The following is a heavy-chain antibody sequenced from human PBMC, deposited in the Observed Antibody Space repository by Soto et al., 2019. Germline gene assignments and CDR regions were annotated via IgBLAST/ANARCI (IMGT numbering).Heavy chain of an antibody. V-gene: IGHV4-4*02. D-gene: IGHD2-21*02. CDR2: IYHSGSA. CDR3: ARVPGMVVSADDAFDI. CDR1: GGSVSSSNW. Sequence: QVQLQESGPGLVKPSGTLSLTCAVSGGSVSSSNWWSWVRQSPGKGLEWMGEIYHSGSAHYNPSLKSRATISLDKSKNQFSLRLTSVTAADTAVYYCARVPGMVVSADDAFDIWGPGTRVIVSS. J-gene: IGHJ3*02.